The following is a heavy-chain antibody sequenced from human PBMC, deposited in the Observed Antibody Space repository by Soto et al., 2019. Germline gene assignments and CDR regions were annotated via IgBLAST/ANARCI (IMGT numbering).Heavy chain of an antibody. Sequence: QVQLVQSGAEVKKPGSSVKVSCKASGGTFSSYAISWVRQAPGQGLEWMGGIIPIFGTTNYAQKFQGRVTITADKSTSTDYMELSSLRSEDTAVYYCARAYLKSDILTIRFPYGMDVWGQGTTVTVSS. CDR2: IIPIFGTT. V-gene: IGHV1-69*06. D-gene: IGHD3-9*01. CDR1: GGTFSSYA. CDR3: ARAYLKSDILTIRFPYGMDV. J-gene: IGHJ6*02.